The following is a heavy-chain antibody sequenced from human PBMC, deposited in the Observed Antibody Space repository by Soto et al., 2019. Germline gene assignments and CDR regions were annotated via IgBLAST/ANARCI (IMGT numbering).Heavy chain of an antibody. V-gene: IGHV3-74*01. Sequence: PGGSLRLSCAASGFTFSNYWMHWVRQAPGKGLVWVSRIKSDGSSAGYADSEEGRFAISRYNAKNTLYLQMNSLRAEDTAVYYCVRESVHSGSNDYWGQGTLVTVSS. J-gene: IGHJ4*02. CDR1: GFTFSNYW. D-gene: IGHD5-12*01. CDR2: IKSDGSSA. CDR3: VRESVHSGSNDY.